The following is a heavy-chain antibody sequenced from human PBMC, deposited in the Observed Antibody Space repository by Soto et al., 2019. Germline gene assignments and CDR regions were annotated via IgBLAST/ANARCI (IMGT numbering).Heavy chain of an antibody. CDR1: GFTFSSYA. CDR3: ARGLLGYCSSTSCSNCFGL. Sequence: QVQLVESGGGVVQPGRSLRLSCAASGFTFSSYAMHWVRQAPGKGLERVAVISYDGSNKYYADSVKGRFTISRDNSKNTLYLQMNSLRAEDTAVYYCARGLLGYCSSTSCSNCFGLWCQGPLVTVSS. V-gene: IGHV3-30-3*01. J-gene: IGHJ5*02. CDR2: ISYDGSNK. D-gene: IGHD2-2*01.